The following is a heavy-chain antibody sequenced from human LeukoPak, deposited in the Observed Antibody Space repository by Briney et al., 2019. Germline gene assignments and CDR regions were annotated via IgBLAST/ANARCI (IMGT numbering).Heavy chain of an antibody. CDR3: TRAAGIAAAGKENDY. CDR2: ISGSGGST. Sequence: VGSLRLSCAASGFTFSSYAMSWVRQAPGKGLEWVSAISGSGGSTYYADSVKGRFTISRDNSKNTLYLQMNSLRAEDTAVYYCTRAAGIAAAGKENDYWGQGTLVTVSS. J-gene: IGHJ4*02. CDR1: GFTFSSYA. V-gene: IGHV3-23*01. D-gene: IGHD6-13*01.